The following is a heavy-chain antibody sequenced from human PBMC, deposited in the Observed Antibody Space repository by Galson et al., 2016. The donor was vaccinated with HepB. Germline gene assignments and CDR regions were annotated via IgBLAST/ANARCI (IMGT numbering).Heavy chain of an antibody. CDR1: GFTFSSFW. J-gene: IGHJ4*02. CDR3: ARELLYDSYDSSGHWGSYFDY. CDR2: MNPDGNEK. Sequence: SLRLSCAASGFTFSSFWMSWVRQAPGKGLEWVANMNPDGNEKYYVDFVKGRFTISRDSAKISLYLQMNSLRAEDTAVYYCARELLYDSYDSSGHWGSYFDYWGQGTLVTVSS. V-gene: IGHV3-7*03. D-gene: IGHD3-22*01.